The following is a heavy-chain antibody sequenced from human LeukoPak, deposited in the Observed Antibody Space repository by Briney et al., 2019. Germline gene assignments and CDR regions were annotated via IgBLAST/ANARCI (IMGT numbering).Heavy chain of an antibody. CDR2: IYYSGST. CDR1: GGSIRSSSYY. Sequence: SETLSLTCTVSGGSIRSSSYYWGWIRQPPGKGLEWIGSIYYSGSTYYNPSLKSRVTISVDTSKNQFSLKLSSVTAADTAVYYCARHGISRVYYYYYMDVWGKGTTVTVSS. D-gene: IGHD1-26*01. V-gene: IGHV4-39*01. CDR3: ARHGISRVYYYYYMDV. J-gene: IGHJ6*03.